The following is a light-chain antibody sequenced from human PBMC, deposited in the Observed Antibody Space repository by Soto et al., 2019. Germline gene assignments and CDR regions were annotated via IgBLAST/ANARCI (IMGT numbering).Light chain of an antibody. J-gene: IGKJ4*01. Sequence: ETVLTQSPGTVSLSPGESATLSCRASQSIGKSYLAWFQHKPGQAPRLLIYGASTGATGIPDRFRGSGSGTDFTLTVSRLESEDFAVYYCQQYAESPLTFGGRTKGEIK. V-gene: IGKV3-20*01. CDR2: GAS. CDR3: QQYAESPLT. CDR1: QSIGKSY.